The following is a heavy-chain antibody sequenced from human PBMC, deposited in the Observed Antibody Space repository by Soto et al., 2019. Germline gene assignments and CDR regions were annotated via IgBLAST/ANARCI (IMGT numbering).Heavy chain of an antibody. CDR3: ARGAYYYGSGSPLYYYYGMDV. D-gene: IGHD3-10*01. CDR2: IYHSGST. V-gene: IGHV4-4*02. J-gene: IGHJ6*02. Sequence: SETLSLTCAVSGGSISSSNWWSWVRQPPGKGLEWIGEIYHSGSTNYNPSLKSRVTISVDKSKNQFSLKLSSVTAADTAVYYCARGAYYYGSGSPLYYYYGMDVWGQGTTVTVSS. CDR1: GGSISSSNW.